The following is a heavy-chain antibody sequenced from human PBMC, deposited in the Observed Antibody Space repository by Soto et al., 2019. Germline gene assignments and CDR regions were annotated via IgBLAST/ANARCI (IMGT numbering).Heavy chain of an antibody. CDR2: ISYDGSNK. V-gene: IGHV3-30*03. CDR1: GFTFSSYG. Sequence: QVQLVESGGGVVQPGRSLRLSCAASGFTFSSYGMHWVRQAPGKGLEWVAVISYDGSNKYYADSVKGRFTISRDNSKNTLYLQMNSLRAEDTAVYYCATAGRYGDFDYYFDSWGQGTLVTVSS. CDR3: ATAGRYGDFDYYFDS. J-gene: IGHJ4*02. D-gene: IGHD4-17*01.